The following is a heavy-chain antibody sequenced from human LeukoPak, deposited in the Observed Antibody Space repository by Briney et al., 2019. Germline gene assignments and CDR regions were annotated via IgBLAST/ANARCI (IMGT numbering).Heavy chain of an antibody. CDR3: ARVRMLGQEYYYMDV. D-gene: IGHD2-15*01. CDR1: GFTFSSYS. Sequence: GGSLRLSCAASGFTFSSYSMNWVRQAPGKGLEWVSSISGSSSYIYYADSVKGRFTISRDNAKNSLYLQMNSLRAEDTAVYYCARVRMLGQEYYYMDVWGKGTTVTASS. CDR2: ISGSSSYI. J-gene: IGHJ6*03. V-gene: IGHV3-21*01.